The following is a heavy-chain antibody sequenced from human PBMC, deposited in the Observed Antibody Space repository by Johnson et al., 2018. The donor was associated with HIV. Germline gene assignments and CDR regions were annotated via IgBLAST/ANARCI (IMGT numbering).Heavy chain of an antibody. CDR2: IWYDGSNK. V-gene: IGHV3-33*01. CDR3: ARERLTTHAFDI. Sequence: QVQLVESGGGVVQPGRSLRLSCAASGFTFSSYGMHWVRQAPGKGLECVAVIWYDGSNKYYADSVKGRFTISRDNSKNTLYLQMNSLRAEDTAFYYCARERLTTHAFDIWGQGTMVTVSS. J-gene: IGHJ3*02. CDR1: GFTFSSYG. D-gene: IGHD4-17*01.